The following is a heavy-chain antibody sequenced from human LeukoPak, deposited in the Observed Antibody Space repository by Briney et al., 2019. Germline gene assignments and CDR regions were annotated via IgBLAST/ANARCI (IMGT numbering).Heavy chain of an antibody. CDR3: ARGIVLLDAFDI. D-gene: IGHD3-22*01. CDR1: GGSISSYY. V-gene: IGHV4-59*08. J-gene: IGHJ3*02. CDR2: IYYSGST. Sequence: SETLSLTCTVSGGSISSYYWSWIRQPPGKGLEWIGYIYYSGSTNYNPSLKSRVTISVDTSKNQFSLKLSSVTVVDTAVYFCARGIVLLDAFDIWGQGTMVTVSS.